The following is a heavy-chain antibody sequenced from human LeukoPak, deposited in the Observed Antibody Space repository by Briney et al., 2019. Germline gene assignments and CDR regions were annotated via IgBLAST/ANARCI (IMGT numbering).Heavy chain of an antibody. CDR3: AKDRLLNCRGDCYIFDY. J-gene: IGHJ4*02. D-gene: IGHD2-21*02. CDR1: GFTVSSSY. V-gene: IGHV3-53*01. Sequence: GGSLRLSCAASGFTVSSSYMSWVRQAPGKGLEWVSVIYSGGFTYYADSVKGRFTNSRDNSKNTLYLQVNGLRTEDTAVYYCAKDRLLNCRGDCYIFDYWGQGTVVTVSS. CDR2: IYSGGFT.